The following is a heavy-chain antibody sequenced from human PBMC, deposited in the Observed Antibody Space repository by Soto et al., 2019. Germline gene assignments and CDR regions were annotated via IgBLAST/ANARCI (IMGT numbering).Heavy chain of an antibody. CDR3: ARRIAVTGHALVPIDC. Sequence: EVQLLESGGGVVQPGGSLRLSCAASGFTFSGYAMSWVRQAPGKGLEWVSTISGGGGSTYYADSVKGRFTISRDNSKNTLYLQMNSLRAEDTAVYYCARRIAVTGHALVPIDCWGQGTLVTVSS. V-gene: IGHV3-23*01. D-gene: IGHD6-19*01. CDR2: ISGGGGST. CDR1: GFTFSGYA. J-gene: IGHJ4*02.